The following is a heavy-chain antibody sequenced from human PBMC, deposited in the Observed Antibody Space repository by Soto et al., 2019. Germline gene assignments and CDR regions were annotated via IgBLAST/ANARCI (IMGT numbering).Heavy chain of an antibody. CDR2: IIPIFGTA. CDR1: GGTFSSYA. D-gene: IGHD5-12*01. Sequence: SVKVSCKASGGTFSSYASSWVRQAPGQGLEWMGGIIPIFGTANYAQKFQGRVTITADESTSTAYMELSSLRSEDTAVYYCARLWDGYNYRPQDYWGQGTLVTVSS. CDR3: ARLWDGYNYRPQDY. V-gene: IGHV1-69*13. J-gene: IGHJ4*02.